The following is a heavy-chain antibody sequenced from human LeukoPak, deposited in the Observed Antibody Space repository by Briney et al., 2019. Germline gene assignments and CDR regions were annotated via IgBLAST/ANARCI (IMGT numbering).Heavy chain of an antibody. CDR2: INPSGGST. CDR1: GGTFSSYA. Sequence: ASVKVSCKASGGTFSSYAISWVRQAPGQGLEWMGIINPSGGSTSYAQKFQGRVTMTRDTSTSTVYMELSRLRSDDTAVYYCARDGDSGYDSNWFDPWGQGTLVTVSS. CDR3: ARDGDSGYDSNWFDP. J-gene: IGHJ5*02. V-gene: IGHV1-46*01. D-gene: IGHD5-12*01.